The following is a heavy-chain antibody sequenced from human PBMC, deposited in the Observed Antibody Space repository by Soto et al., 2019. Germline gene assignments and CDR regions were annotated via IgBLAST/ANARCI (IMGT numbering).Heavy chain of an antibody. Sequence: ASVKVSCKTSGYTFSNYGITWVRQAPGQGLEWTGWISADNGHTNFTQKLQGRVTMTTDTSTSTAYMELRSLRSDDTAVYYCARDPGYSYGYESYYYYYGMDVWGQGTTVTV. V-gene: IGHV1-18*01. J-gene: IGHJ6*02. CDR2: ISADNGHT. CDR3: ARDPGYSYGYESYYYYYGMDV. D-gene: IGHD5-18*01. CDR1: GYTFSNYG.